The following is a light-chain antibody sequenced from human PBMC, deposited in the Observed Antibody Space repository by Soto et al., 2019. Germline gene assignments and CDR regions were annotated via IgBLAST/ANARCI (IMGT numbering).Light chain of an antibody. V-gene: IGKV3-11*01. Sequence: EIVLTQSPAILSLSPGERATLSCRASQRVSSFLAWYQQKPGQPPRLVMYDTSKRATGIPARFSGSGSGTDFTLTISSLAPEDFAIYYCQRRNNWPPGLTFGGGTTVEF. CDR3: QRRNNWPPGLT. J-gene: IGKJ4*01. CDR1: QRVSSF. CDR2: DTS.